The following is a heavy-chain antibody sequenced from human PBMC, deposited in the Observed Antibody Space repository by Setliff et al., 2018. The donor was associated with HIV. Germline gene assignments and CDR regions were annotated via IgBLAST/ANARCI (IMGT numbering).Heavy chain of an antibody. J-gene: IGHJ4*02. D-gene: IGHD6-13*01. Sequence: PGGSLRLSCAASGFTLSSYSMNWVRKAPGKGLEWVSYISSSSSTIYYADSVKGRFTISRDNAKYSLYLQMNSLRAEDTAVYYCARSRAAGFDHWGQGTLVTVSS. CDR3: ARSRAAGFDH. CDR2: ISSSSSTI. CDR1: GFTLSSYS. V-gene: IGHV3-48*01.